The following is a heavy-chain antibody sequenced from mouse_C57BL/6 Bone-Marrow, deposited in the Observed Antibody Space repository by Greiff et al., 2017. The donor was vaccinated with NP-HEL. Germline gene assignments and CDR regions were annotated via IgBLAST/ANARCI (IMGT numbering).Heavy chain of an antibody. CDR2: ISYDGSN. J-gene: IGHJ1*03. CDR3: AREDGSSYWYFDV. CDR1: GYSLTSGYY. D-gene: IGHD1-1*01. Sequence: EVKLMESGPGLVKPSQSLSLTCSVTGYSLTSGYYWNWIRQFPGNKLEWMGYISYDGSNNYNPSLKNRISITRDTSKNPFFLKLNSVTTDDTATYYCAREDGSSYWYFDVWGTGTTVTVSS. V-gene: IGHV3-6*01.